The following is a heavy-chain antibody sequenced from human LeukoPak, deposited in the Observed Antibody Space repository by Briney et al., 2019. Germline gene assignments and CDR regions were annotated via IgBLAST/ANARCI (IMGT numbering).Heavy chain of an antibody. J-gene: IGHJ4*02. CDR3: ARGRGTDY. CDR1: GGSFSGYY. D-gene: IGHD1-1*01. Sequence: SETLSLTCAVYGGSFSGYYWSWIRQPPGKGLEWIGEINHSGSTNYNPSLKSRVTISVDTSKNQFSLKLSSVTAADTAVYYCARGRGTDYWGQGTLVTVSS. CDR2: INHSGST. V-gene: IGHV4-34*01.